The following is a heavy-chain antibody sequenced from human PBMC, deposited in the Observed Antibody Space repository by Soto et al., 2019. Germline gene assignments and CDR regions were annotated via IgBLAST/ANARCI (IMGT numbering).Heavy chain of an antibody. J-gene: IGHJ5*02. D-gene: IGHD6-13*01. CDR1: GFTFSSYS. V-gene: IGHV3-21*01. CDR2: ISSSSSYI. CDR3: ARDTAAGTRYNWFDP. Sequence: PGGSLRLSCAASGFTFSSYSMNWVRQAPGKGLEWVSSISSSSSYIYYADSVKGRFTISRDNAKNSLYLQMNSLRAEDTAVYYCARDTAAGTRYNWFDPWGQGTLVTVSS.